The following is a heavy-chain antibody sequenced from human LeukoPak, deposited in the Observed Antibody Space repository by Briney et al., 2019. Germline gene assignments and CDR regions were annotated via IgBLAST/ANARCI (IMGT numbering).Heavy chain of an antibody. CDR2: INPSGGST. J-gene: IGHJ3*02. CDR1: GYTFTSYY. V-gene: IGHV1-46*03. Sequence: ASVKVYCKASGYTFTSYYMHWVRQAPGQGLEWMGIINPSGGSTSYAQKFQGRVTMTRDTSTSTVYMELSSLRSEDTAVYYCATPGRYDFWSGYEVAFDIWGQGTMVTVSS. CDR3: ATPGRYDFWSGYEVAFDI. D-gene: IGHD3-3*01.